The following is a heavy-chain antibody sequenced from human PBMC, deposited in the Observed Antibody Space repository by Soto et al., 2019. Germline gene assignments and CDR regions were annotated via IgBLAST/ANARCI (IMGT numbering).Heavy chain of an antibody. CDR3: VRDSPPGWHFDY. Sequence: EAQLVESGGGLVQPGGSLRLSCAASGFTFSSYSMNWVRQAPGKGLEWISYISSSSSSIYYADSVQGRFTISRDNAKNSLYLQMNSLRDEDTAVYYCVRDSPPGWHFDYWGQGTLVTVSS. D-gene: IGHD6-19*01. CDR1: GFTFSSYS. CDR2: ISSSSSSI. J-gene: IGHJ4*02. V-gene: IGHV3-48*02.